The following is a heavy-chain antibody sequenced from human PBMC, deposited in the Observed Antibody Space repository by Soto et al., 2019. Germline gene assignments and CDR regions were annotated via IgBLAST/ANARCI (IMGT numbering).Heavy chain of an antibody. CDR3: ARLTALGSNSYGGTFDI. Sequence: NPSETLSLTCTVSGDSISGTNWWSWVRQPPGKGLEWIGELYHTGSTNYNPSLKSPVTISVDKSKNQFSLKLSSVSAADTAVYYCARLTALGSNSYGGTFDIWGRGPLVTV. CDR2: LYHTGST. CDR1: GDSISGTNW. D-gene: IGHD6-13*01. V-gene: IGHV4-4*02. J-gene: IGHJ3*02.